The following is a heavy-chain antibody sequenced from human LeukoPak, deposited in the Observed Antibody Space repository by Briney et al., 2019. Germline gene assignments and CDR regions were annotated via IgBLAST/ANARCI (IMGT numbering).Heavy chain of an antibody. Sequence: SVKVSCKASGGTFSSYAISWVRQAPGQGLEWMGGIIPIFGTANYAQKFQGRVTITADKSTSTAFMELSSLRSEDTAVYYCASIAVTTDYYYYGMDVWGKGTTVTVSS. CDR1: GGTFSSYA. CDR3: ASIAVTTDYYYYGMDV. J-gene: IGHJ6*04. CDR2: IIPIFGTA. D-gene: IGHD4-17*01. V-gene: IGHV1-69*06.